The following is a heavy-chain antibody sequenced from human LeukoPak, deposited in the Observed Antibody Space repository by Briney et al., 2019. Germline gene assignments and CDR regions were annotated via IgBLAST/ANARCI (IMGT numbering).Heavy chain of an antibody. D-gene: IGHD1-1*01. CDR3: GRNRLWKGIYI. CDR2: IGPKSGDT. Sequence: GASVKVSCKASGCTLTQYFIQLVRLVPGQGLEWMGWIGPKSGDTSYSQKFQGRVTVTRDTSISTAYMDLSRLRFDDTAVYYCGRNRLWKGIYIWGQGTMVTVSS. J-gene: IGHJ3*02. CDR1: GCTLTQYF. V-gene: IGHV1-2*02.